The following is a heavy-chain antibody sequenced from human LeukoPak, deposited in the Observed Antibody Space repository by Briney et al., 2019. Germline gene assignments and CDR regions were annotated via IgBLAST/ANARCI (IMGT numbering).Heavy chain of an antibody. CDR1: GVTFSSSW. D-gene: IGHD1-26*01. CDR2: IKQDGSRK. Sequence: PGGSLRLSCAASGVTFSSSWMSWVRQAPGKGLEWVANIKQDGSRKLYVDSVQGRFTISRDNAKNTLYLQMNSLRAEDTAVYYCASSGTYWGQGTLVTVSS. V-gene: IGHV3-7*01. CDR3: ASSGTY. J-gene: IGHJ4*02.